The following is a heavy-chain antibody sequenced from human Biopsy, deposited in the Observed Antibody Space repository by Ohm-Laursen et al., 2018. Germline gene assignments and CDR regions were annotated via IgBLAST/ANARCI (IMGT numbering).Heavy chain of an antibody. D-gene: IGHD3-22*01. CDR1: GGSISGSS. V-gene: IGHV4-59*08. J-gene: IGHJ3*02. CDR2: ISYGRDT. CDR3: ARHGDFYYDSNIVIGALDI. Sequence: TLSLTCTVSGGSISGSSWSWIRQAPGKGLEWIGYISYGRDTNYNPSLKSRITISVDTSKNQFSLKLTSVTAADTAVYYCARHGDFYYDSNIVIGALDIWGQGTVVTVSS.